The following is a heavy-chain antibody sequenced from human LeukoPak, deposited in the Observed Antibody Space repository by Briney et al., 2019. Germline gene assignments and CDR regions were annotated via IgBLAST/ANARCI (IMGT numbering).Heavy chain of an antibody. CDR1: GVTFSSYR. D-gene: IGHD5-12*01. V-gene: IGHV3-7*01. CDR3: ARVISGSGYGADY. J-gene: IGHJ4*02. Sequence: GGSLRLSCAASGVTFSSYRMSWVRQAPGKGLEWVANIKKDRSEKYYADSVKGRFTISRDNAKNSLYLQMNSLRAEDTAVYYCARVISGSGYGADYWGRGTLVTVSS. CDR2: IKKDRSEK.